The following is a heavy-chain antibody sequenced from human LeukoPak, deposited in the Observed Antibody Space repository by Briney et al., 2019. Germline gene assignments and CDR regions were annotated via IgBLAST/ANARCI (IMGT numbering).Heavy chain of an antibody. CDR1: GFTFSSYA. J-gene: IGHJ4*02. Sequence: GGSLRLSCAASGFTFSSYAMSWVRQAPGKGLEWVSSISGSGNRTYYADSVKGRFTISRDNSKNTLYLQMSSLRAEDTAVYFCAKDGGIAVAGTIDYWGQGTLVTVSS. CDR3: AKDGGIAVAGTIDY. CDR2: ISGSGNRT. V-gene: IGHV3-23*01. D-gene: IGHD6-19*01.